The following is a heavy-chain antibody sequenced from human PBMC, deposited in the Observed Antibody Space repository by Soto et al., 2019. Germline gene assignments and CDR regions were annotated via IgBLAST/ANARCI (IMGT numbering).Heavy chain of an antibody. CDR1: GFTFSGYT. V-gene: IGHV3-21*01. CDR3: ARSSFDY. J-gene: IGHJ4*03. CDR2: ITSGSSYI. Sequence: PGGSLRLSCAASGFTFSGYTMNWVRQAPGKGLEWVSSITSGSSYIYYADSVKGRFTISRDNAKNSLYLQINSLRAEDTAMYYCARSSFDYWGQGTTVTVSS.